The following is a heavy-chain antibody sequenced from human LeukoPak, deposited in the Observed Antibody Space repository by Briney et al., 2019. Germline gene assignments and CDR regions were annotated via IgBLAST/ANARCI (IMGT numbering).Heavy chain of an antibody. CDR2: IIPILGIA. CDR3: ARAPNYYDSSGYYYEDWYFDL. D-gene: IGHD3-22*01. CDR1: GYTFTSYY. J-gene: IGHJ2*01. Sequence: ASVKVSCKASGYTFTSYYMHWVRQAPGQGLEWMGRIIPILGIANYAQKFQGRVTITADKSTSTAYMELSSLRSEDTAVYYCARAPNYYDSSGYYYEDWYFDLWGRGTLVTVSS. V-gene: IGHV1-69*04.